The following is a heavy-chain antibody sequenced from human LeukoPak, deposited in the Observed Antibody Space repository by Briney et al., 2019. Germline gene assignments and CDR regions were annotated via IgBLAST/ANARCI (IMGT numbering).Heavy chain of an antibody. CDR2: IYSGGST. CDR1: GFTVSSNY. D-gene: IGHD3-3*01. CDR3: AGSGSRHAEYFQH. Sequence: GGSLRLSCAASGFTVSSNYMSWVRQAPGRGLEWVSVIYSGGSTYYADSVKGRFTISRDNSKNTLYLQMNSLRAEDTAVYYCAGSGSRHAEYFQHWGQGTLVTVSS. V-gene: IGHV3-53*01. J-gene: IGHJ1*01.